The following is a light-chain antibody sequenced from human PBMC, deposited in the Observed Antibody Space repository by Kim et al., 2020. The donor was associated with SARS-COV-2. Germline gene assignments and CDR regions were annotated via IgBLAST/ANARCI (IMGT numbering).Light chain of an antibody. J-gene: IGKJ1*01. CDR3: QQDMWT. Sequence: EIVMTQSPATLSLSPGERATLSCRASQSVSSSYLSWYQQKPGQAPRLLIYGASTRATGIPARFSGSGSGTDFTLTISSLQPEDFAVYYCQQDMWTFGQGTKVDIK. CDR1: QSVSSSY. CDR2: GAS. V-gene: IGKV3D-7*01.